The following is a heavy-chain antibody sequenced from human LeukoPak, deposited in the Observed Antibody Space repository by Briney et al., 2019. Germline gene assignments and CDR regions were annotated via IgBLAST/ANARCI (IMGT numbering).Heavy chain of an antibody. V-gene: IGHV4-59*12. CDR1: GGSISSYY. CDR2: IYYSGST. J-gene: IGHJ6*03. Sequence: SETLSLTCTVSGGSISSYYWSWIRQPPGRGLEWIGYIYYSGSTNYNPSLKSRVTISVDTSKNQFSLKLSSVTAADTAVYYCARCRDGYNSSGGYYYYMDVWGKGTTVTVSS. CDR3: ARCRDGYNSSGGYYYYMDV. D-gene: IGHD5-24*01.